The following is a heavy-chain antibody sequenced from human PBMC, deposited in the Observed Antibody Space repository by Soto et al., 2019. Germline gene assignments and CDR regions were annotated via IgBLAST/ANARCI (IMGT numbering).Heavy chain of an antibody. J-gene: IGHJ4*02. D-gene: IGHD4-17*01. CDR1: GGSISSGGYS. CDR3: ARGMTTVTTYDY. V-gene: IGHV4-30-2*01. CDR2: IYHSGST. Sequence: QLQLQESGSGLVKPSQTLSLTCAVSGGSISSGGYSWSWIRQPPGKGLEWIGYIYHSGSTYYNPSLKGRVXMXVHXSKNQFSLKLSSVTAADTAVYYCARGMTTVTTYDYWGQGTLVTVSS.